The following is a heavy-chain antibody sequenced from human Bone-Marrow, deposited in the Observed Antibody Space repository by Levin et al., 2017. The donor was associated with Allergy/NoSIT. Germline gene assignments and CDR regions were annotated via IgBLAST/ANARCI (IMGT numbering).Heavy chain of an antibody. Sequence: GGSLRLSLTCAASGFSFSDYYMTWIRQAPGKGLEWISYISGSGTTTYYVDSVKGRFTTSRHNANNSLYLQMNSLRAEDTAVYYCARATYREGYNFDFWGQGKLVIVSS. J-gene: IGHJ4*02. D-gene: IGHD5-24*01. CDR2: ISGSGTTT. CDR1: GFSFSDYY. V-gene: IGHV3-11*01. CDR3: ARATYREGYNFDF.